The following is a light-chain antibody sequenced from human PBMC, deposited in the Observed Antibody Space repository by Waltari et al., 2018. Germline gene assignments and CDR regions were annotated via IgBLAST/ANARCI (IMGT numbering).Light chain of an antibody. Sequence: EIVLTQSPATLSLSPGDRATLPCRASQSVSSDLARYQQKPGQGPRPLIYDASNRATGIPARFSGSGSETDFTLTISSLEPEDFAVYYCQQRSSWPWTFGQGTKVDVK. CDR1: QSVSSD. CDR2: DAS. CDR3: QQRSSWPWT. V-gene: IGKV3-11*01. J-gene: IGKJ1*01.